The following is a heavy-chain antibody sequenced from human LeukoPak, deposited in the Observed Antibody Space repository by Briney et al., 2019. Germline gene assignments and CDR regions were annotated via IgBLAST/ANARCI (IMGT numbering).Heavy chain of an antibody. J-gene: IGHJ4*02. D-gene: IGHD3-9*01. CDR2: IHRDGRT. CDR3: GKTDIYFNPIDY. V-gene: IGHV4-4*02. CDR1: GVSISSSEW. Sequence: SGTLSLTCAVSGVSISSSEWWSWGRPPPGQGLEWTGEIHRDGRTRYNPSLKSRVTMSIDYSKNQFSLKVSSVTAADTAIYYCGKTDIYFNPIDYWGPGSLVTVSS.